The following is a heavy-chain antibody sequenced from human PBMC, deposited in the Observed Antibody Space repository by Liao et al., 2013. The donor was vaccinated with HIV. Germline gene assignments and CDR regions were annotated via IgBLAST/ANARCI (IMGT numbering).Heavy chain of an antibody. D-gene: IGHD1-1*01. V-gene: IGHV4-34*01. CDR1: SGSFSDYY. J-gene: IGHJ3*02. Sequence: QVQLQQWGARLLKPSETLSLTCAVYSGSFSDYYWSWIRQSPGKGLEWIGEIDHSGSSNYNPSLKSRVTISVDTSKNQFSLRLSSVTAADTAVYYCARGRGTSAFDTWGQGTMVTVSS. CDR2: IDHSGSS. CDR3: ARGRGTSAFDT.